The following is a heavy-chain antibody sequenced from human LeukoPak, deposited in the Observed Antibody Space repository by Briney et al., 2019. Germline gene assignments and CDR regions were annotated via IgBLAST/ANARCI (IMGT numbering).Heavy chain of an antibody. CDR1: GFTFSSYA. J-gene: IGHJ4*02. V-gene: IGHV3-30-3*01. D-gene: IGHD1-26*01. CDR2: ISYDGSNK. CDR3: VSLFGGSEWELRY. Sequence: GGSLRLSCAASGFTFSSYAMHWVRQAPGKGLEWVAVISYDGSNKYYADSVEGRFTISRDNSKNSLYLQMNSLRVEDTAVYYCVSLFGGSEWELRYWGQGTLVTVSS.